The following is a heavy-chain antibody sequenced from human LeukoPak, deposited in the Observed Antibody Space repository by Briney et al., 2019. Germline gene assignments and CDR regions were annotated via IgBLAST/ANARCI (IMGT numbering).Heavy chain of an antibody. J-gene: IGHJ4*02. CDR2: INPNSGGT. D-gene: IGHD1-1*01. CDR1: GYTFTGYY. V-gene: IGHV1-2*02. CDR3: ARVGTTGTRGVDMDY. Sequence: ASVKVSCKASGYTFTGYYMHWVRQAPGQGLEWMGWINPNSGGTNYAQKFQGRVTMTRDTSITTAYMELSRLRSDDTAVYYCARVGTTGTRGVDMDYWGQGTLVTVSS.